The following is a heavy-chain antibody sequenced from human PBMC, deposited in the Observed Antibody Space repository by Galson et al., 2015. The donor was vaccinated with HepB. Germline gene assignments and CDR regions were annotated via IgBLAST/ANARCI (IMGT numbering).Heavy chain of an antibody. J-gene: IGHJ4*02. CDR1: GYTFTSYY. D-gene: IGHD3-22*01. Sequence: SVKVSCKASGYTFTSYYMHWVRQAPGQGLEWMGIINPSGGSTSYAQKFQGRVTMTRDTSTSTVYMELSSLRSEDTAVYYCARERGYDSSGYYELRYFDYWGQGTLVTVSS. CDR3: ARERGYDSSGYYELRYFDY. V-gene: IGHV1-46*01. CDR2: INPSGGST.